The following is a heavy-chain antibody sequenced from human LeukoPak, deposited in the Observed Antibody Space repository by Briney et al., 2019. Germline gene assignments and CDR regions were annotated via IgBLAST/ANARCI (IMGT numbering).Heavy chain of an antibody. Sequence: SETLSLTCTVSGGSISSYYWSWIRQPPRKGLEWIGYIYYSGSTNYNPSLKSRVTISVDTSKNQFSLKLSSVTAADTAVYYCARGVLLWFGELVEGFYFDYWGQGTLVTVSS. J-gene: IGHJ4*02. CDR2: IYYSGST. CDR1: GGSISSYY. CDR3: ARGVLLWFGELVEGFYFDY. V-gene: IGHV4-59*01. D-gene: IGHD3-10*01.